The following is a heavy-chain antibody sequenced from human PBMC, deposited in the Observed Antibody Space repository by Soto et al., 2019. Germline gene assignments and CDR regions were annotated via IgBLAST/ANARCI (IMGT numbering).Heavy chain of an antibody. CDR3: AKGVSQYTPLALFDY. V-gene: IGHV3-23*01. D-gene: IGHD5-18*01. Sequence: GGSLRLSCAASGFTVSSNYMSWVRQAPGKGLEWVSTISGSDGRTYSTDSVKGRFTISRDNSRNTAYLQMNSLRVEDTAVYYCAKGVSQYTPLALFDYWGRGTLVTVSS. CDR2: ISGSDGRT. J-gene: IGHJ4*02. CDR1: GFTVSSNY.